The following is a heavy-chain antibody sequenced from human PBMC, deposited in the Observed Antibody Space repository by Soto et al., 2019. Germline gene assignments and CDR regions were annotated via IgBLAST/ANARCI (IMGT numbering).Heavy chain of an antibody. V-gene: IGHV1-18*01. Sequence: ASVKVSCKASGYTFTSYGISWVRQAPGQGLEWMGWISAYNGNTNYAQRLQGRVTMTTDTSTSTAYMELRSLRSDDTAVYYCAREMDCRGGSCPPNYYYMDVWGKGTTVTV. CDR3: AREMDCRGGSCPPNYYYMDV. J-gene: IGHJ6*03. CDR2: ISAYNGNT. D-gene: IGHD2-15*01. CDR1: GYTFTSYG.